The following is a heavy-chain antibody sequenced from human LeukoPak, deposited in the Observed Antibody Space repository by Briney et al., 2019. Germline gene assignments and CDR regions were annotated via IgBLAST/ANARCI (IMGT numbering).Heavy chain of an antibody. CDR1: GFTFSSYS. V-gene: IGHV3-21*01. D-gene: IGHD2-2*01. J-gene: IGHJ4*02. Sequence: GGSLRLSCAASGFTFSSYSMNWVRQAPGKGLEWVSSISSSSSYIYYADSVKGRFTISRDNAKNSLYLQMNSLRAEDTAVYYCARDPRDTYCSSSSCYHDYWGQGTLVTVSS. CDR2: ISSSSSYI. CDR3: ARDPRDTYCSSSSCYHDY.